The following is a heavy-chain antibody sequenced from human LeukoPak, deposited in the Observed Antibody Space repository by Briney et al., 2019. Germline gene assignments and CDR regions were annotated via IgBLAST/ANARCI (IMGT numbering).Heavy chain of an antibody. D-gene: IGHD2-2*01. J-gene: IGHJ4*02. V-gene: IGHV3-23*01. Sequence: GGSLRLSCAAAGFTFSSYAMNWVRQAPGKGLEWVSVISGSGGSTYYADSVKGRFTISRDNSKNTLYLQTNSLRAEDTAVYYCAKTGYCSSASCGGFDYWGQGTLVTVSS. CDR1: GFTFSSYA. CDR3: AKTGYCSSASCGGFDY. CDR2: ISGSGGST.